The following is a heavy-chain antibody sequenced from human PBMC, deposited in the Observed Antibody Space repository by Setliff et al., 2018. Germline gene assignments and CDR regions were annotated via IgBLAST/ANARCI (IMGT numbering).Heavy chain of an antibody. CDR3: ARDSVTLGQLERRGGFRYYDMDV. CDR2: INVGGGST. D-gene: IGHD1-1*01. CDR1: GYTFTRYY. J-gene: IGHJ6*02. Sequence: ASVKVSCKASGYTFTRYYMYWVRQAPGQGLEWMGIINVGGGSTTYAQNLQGRVTMTRDTSTSTLYMELASLRSEDTAVYLCARDSVTLGQLERRGGFRYYDMDVWGQGTTVTVSS. V-gene: IGHV1-46*01.